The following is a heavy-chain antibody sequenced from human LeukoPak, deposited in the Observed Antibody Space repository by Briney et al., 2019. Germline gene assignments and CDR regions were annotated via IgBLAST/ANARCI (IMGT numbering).Heavy chain of an antibody. CDR3: ARYRGCSAGSCYRWFDP. V-gene: IGHV4-39*01. CDR2: IYYSGST. CDR1: GGSISSSTYY. J-gene: IGHJ5*02. D-gene: IGHD2-15*01. Sequence: PSETLSLTCTVSGGSISSSTYYWAWIRQPPGKGLEWIGTIYYSGSTYYNPSLKSRVTISVDTSKNQFSLKLASLTAADTAVYYCARYRGCSAGSCYRWFDPWGQGTLVTVSS.